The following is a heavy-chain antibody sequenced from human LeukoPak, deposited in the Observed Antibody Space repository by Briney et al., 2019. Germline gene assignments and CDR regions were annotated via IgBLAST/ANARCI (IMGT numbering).Heavy chain of an antibody. CDR1: GYTFTSYY. CDR2: INPNSGGT. CDR3: ARVERVGATYGRLS. Sequence: ASVKVSCKASGYTFTSYYMHWVRQAPGQGLEWMGWINPNSGGTNYAQKFQGRVTMTRDTSISTAYMELSRLRSDDTAVYYCARVERVGATYGRLSWGQGTLVTVSS. J-gene: IGHJ5*02. D-gene: IGHD1-26*01. V-gene: IGHV1-2*02.